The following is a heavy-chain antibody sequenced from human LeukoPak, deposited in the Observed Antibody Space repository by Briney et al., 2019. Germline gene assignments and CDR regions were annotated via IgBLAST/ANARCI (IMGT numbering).Heavy chain of an antibody. Sequence: SETLSLTCAVYGGSFSGYYWSWIRQPPGKRLEWIGEINHSGSTNYNPSLKSRVTISVDTSKNQFSLKLSSVTAADTAVYYCARGRSGWFSSYYFDYWGQGTLVTVSS. CDR1: GGSFSGYY. D-gene: IGHD6-19*01. J-gene: IGHJ4*02. CDR2: INHSGST. CDR3: ARGRSGWFSSYYFDY. V-gene: IGHV4-34*01.